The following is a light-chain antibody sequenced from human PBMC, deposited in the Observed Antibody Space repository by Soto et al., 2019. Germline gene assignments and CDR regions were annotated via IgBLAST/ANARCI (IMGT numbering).Light chain of an antibody. Sequence: QSVLTQPASVSGSPGQSITISCTGTSSDVGGYNYVSWYQQHPGKAPKLMIYEVSNRPSGVSNRFSGSKSGNTASLTISGLQAEDEADYYCSSYTSVSSAVFGGGTQLTVL. CDR2: EVS. V-gene: IGLV2-14*01. J-gene: IGLJ7*01. CDR1: SSDVGGYNY. CDR3: SSYTSVSSAV.